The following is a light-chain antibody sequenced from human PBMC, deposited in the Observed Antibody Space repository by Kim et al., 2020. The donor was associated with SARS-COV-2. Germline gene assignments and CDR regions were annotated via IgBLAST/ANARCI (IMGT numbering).Light chain of an antibody. CDR1: NIGSKN. CDR2: RDS. V-gene: IGLV3-9*01. CDR3: QVWDSSTCL. Sequence: TQPPSVTGAVDQTAGSTCGGNNIGSKNVHCYQQKPGQAHVLVIYRDSPERFSGSNSGNTATLTISRAQAGDEADYYCQVWDSSTCLFGGGTQLTVL. J-gene: IGLJ3*02.